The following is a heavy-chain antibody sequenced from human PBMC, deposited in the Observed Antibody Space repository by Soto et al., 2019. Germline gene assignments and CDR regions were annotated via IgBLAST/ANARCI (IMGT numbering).Heavy chain of an antibody. CDR2: ISGTGDST. J-gene: IGHJ4*02. CDR1: GFTFSSYA. V-gene: IGHV3-23*01. CDR3: SKDRGVRGDY. D-gene: IGHD3-10*01. Sequence: EVQLLESGGDLVQPGGSLRLSCAASGFTFSSYAMNWVRQAPGKGLEWVASISGTGDSTYYADSVKGRFTISRDNIAITLYLQMHSLRVEDTAVYYCSKDRGVRGDYWGQGTLVIVSS.